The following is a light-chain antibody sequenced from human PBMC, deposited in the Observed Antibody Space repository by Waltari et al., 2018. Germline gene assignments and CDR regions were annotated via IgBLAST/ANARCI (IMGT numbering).Light chain of an antibody. V-gene: IGLV1-44*01. J-gene: IGLJ3*02. CDR2: RDS. CDR3: APWDGRLNGWV. CDR1: ISNIGSPF. Sequence: QSVVTQPPSVSGTPGQRVTISCSGSISNIGSPFVTRYQHVPGTAPKLLIYRDSQRPSGVPDRFSGSKSGTSASLAISGLLSEDEADYYCAPWDGRLNGWVFGGGTKLTVL.